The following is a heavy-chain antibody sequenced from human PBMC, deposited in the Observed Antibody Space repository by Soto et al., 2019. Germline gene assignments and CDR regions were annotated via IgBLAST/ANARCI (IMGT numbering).Heavy chain of an antibody. CDR2: IHFSGSDT. J-gene: IGHJ6*02. CDR1: GHRFTSYW. V-gene: IGHV5-10-1*01. CDR3: ARHGQPLTRDRVLRQHYVMDV. D-gene: IGHD2-8*01. Sequence: GESVKISCEGSGHRFTSYWIRWVRQMPGKGLAWMGRIHFSGSDTNYSPSPQGHVTISAYKSISTAYLQWSSLNASDTAMYFCARHGQPLTRDRVLRQHYVMDVWGQGTTVAVSS.